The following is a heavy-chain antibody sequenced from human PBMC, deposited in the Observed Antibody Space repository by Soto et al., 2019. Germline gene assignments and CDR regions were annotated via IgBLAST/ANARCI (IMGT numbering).Heavy chain of an antibody. CDR1: GFTFSSYA. CDR2: ISGSGGST. CDR3: AKDSTAYSSSYDFDY. V-gene: IGHV3-23*01. D-gene: IGHD6-6*01. J-gene: IGHJ4*02. Sequence: EVQLLESGGGLVQPGGSLRLSCAASGFTFSSYAMSWVRQAPGKGLEWVSGISGSGGSTYYADSVKGRFTISRDNSKTTPYQQMNSLRAEDTAVYYCAKDSTAYSSSYDFDYWGQGTLVTVSS.